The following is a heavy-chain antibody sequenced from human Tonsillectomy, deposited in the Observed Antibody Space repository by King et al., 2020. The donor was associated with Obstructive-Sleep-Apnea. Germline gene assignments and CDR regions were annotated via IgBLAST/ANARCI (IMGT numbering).Heavy chain of an antibody. CDR1: GGSISSTNW. V-gene: IGHV4-4*02. Sequence: QLQESGPGLVKPSGTLSLTCAVSGGSISSTNWWSWVRQHPGKGLEWIGEIYHSGSTNYNPSLKNRVTISIDKSENQFSLKLTSMTAADTAVYYCASGNSTSPGYWGQGTLVTVSS. J-gene: IGHJ4*02. D-gene: IGHD2/OR15-2a*01. CDR3: ASGNSTSPGY. CDR2: IYHSGST.